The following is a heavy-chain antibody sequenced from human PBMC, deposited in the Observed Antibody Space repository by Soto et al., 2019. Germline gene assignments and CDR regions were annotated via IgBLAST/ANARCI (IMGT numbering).Heavy chain of an antibody. CDR2: IHLVDSDT. Sequence: GESLKISCKGSGYSFSNYWIGWVRQMPGKGLEWMGIIHLVDSDTRYSPSFQGQVTISADKSIITAYSQWSSLKASDTAIYYCVRPVGLTTVVSPAALDIWGQGTMVTVSS. CDR1: GYSFSNYW. V-gene: IGHV5-51*01. CDR3: VRPVGLTTVVSPAALDI. J-gene: IGHJ3*02. D-gene: IGHD2-15*01.